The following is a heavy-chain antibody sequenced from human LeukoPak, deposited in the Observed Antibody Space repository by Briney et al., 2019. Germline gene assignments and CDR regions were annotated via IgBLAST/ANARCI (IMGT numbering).Heavy chain of an antibody. CDR2: IYYSGST. CDR3: ARHMYASPFDP. D-gene: IGHD2-8*01. V-gene: IGHV4-39*01. CDR1: GGSISSSSYY. Sequence: SETLSLTCTLSGGSISSSSYYWGWIRQPPGKGLEWIGSIYYSGSTYYNPSLKSRVTISVDTSKNQFSLKLSSVTAADTAVYYCARHMYASPFDPWGQGTLVTVSS. J-gene: IGHJ5*02.